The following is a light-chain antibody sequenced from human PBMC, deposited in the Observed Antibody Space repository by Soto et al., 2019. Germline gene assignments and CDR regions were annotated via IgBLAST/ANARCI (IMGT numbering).Light chain of an antibody. Sequence: QSVLTQPPSVSEAPRQRVTISCSGSSSNIGNNAVNWYQQLPGKAPKLLIYYDVLLPSGVSDRFSGSKSGTSASLAISGLQSEDEADYYCAAWDDSLNGVLFGGGTKVTVL. CDR1: SSNIGNNA. V-gene: IGLV1-36*01. J-gene: IGLJ2*01. CDR2: YDV. CDR3: AAWDDSLNGVL.